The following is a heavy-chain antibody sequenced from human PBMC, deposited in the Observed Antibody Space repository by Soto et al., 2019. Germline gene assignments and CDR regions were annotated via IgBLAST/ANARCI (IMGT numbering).Heavy chain of an antibody. Sequence: GASVKVSCKASGYTFTSYAMHWVRQAPGQRLEWMGWINAGNGNAKYSQKFQGRVTITRDTSASTAYMELSSLRSEDTAVYYCARNLIVGATTSIPLFDSWGQGTLLTVSS. CDR1: GYTFTSYA. CDR3: ARNLIVGATTSIPLFDS. CDR2: INAGNGNA. D-gene: IGHD1-26*01. V-gene: IGHV1-3*01. J-gene: IGHJ4*02.